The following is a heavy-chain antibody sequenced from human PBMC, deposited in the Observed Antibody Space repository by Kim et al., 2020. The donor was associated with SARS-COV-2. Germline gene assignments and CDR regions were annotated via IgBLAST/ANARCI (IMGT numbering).Heavy chain of an antibody. CDR3: ARSLHLWGGSRPAADWPLYYYYMDV. Sequence: GGSLRLSCAASGFTFSSYAMHWVRQAPGKGLEYVSAISSNGGSTYYANSVKGRFTISRDNSKNTLYLQMGSLRAEDMAVYYCARSLHLWGGSRPAADWPLYYYYMDVWGKGTTVTVSS. CDR1: GFTFSSYA. D-gene: IGHD2-2*01. V-gene: IGHV3-64*01. J-gene: IGHJ6*03. CDR2: ISSNGGST.